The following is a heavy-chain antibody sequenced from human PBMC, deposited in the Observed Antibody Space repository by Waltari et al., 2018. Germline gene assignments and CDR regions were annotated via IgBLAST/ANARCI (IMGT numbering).Heavy chain of an antibody. Sequence: QVQLVESGGGVVQPGRSLRLSRVASGSQFSSHGMHWVRQAPGKGLERVAVLWYGVTKKYYADSMKGRFTISRDNSKTTLNLEMNSLRAEDTAVYYGARDRCSKTRCYNAGDGMDVWGQGTAVIVYS. V-gene: IGHV3-33*01. CDR2: LWYGVTKK. CDR1: GSQFSSHG. J-gene: IGHJ6*02. CDR3: ARDRCSKTRCYNAGDGMDV. D-gene: IGHD2-2*02.